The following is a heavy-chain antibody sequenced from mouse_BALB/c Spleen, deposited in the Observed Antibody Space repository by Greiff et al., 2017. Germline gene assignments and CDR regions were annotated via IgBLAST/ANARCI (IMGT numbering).Heavy chain of an antibody. CDR1: GFTFSSYA. CDR2: ISSGGST. Sequence: DVKLVESGGGLVKPGGSLKLSCAASGFTFSSYAMSWVRQTPEKRLEWVASISSGGSTYYPDSVKGRFTISRDNARNILYLQMSSLRSEDTAMYYCARGTAYGNYWYFDVWGAGTTVTVSS. D-gene: IGHD2-10*02. CDR3: ARGTAYGNYWYFDV. J-gene: IGHJ1*01. V-gene: IGHV5-6-5*01.